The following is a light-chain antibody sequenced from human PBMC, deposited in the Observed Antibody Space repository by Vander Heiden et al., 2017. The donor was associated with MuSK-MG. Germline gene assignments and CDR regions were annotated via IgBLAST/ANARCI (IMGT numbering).Light chain of an antibody. Sequence: DIVMTQSPATLSVSPGERATLSCRASQSVSSNLAWYQQKPGQAPRLLIYGASTRATGIPARFSGNGSGTEFTLTISSLQSEDFAVYYCQQYNNWPPASFGQGTKLEIK. CDR1: QSVSSN. J-gene: IGKJ2*03. CDR2: GAS. V-gene: IGKV3-15*01. CDR3: QQYNNWPPAS.